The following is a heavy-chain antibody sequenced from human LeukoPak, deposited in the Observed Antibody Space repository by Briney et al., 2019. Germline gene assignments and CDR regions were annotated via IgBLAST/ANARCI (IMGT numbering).Heavy chain of an antibody. CDR3: ARHGHYYDSSGYSQLLDY. J-gene: IGHJ4*02. D-gene: IGHD3-22*01. Sequence: SETLSLTCTVSGDSISSYYWSWIRQPPGKGLEWIGYIYYSGSTNYNPSLKSRVTISVDTSKNQFSLKLSSVTAADTAVYYCARHGHYYDSSGYSQLLDYWGQGTLVTVSS. CDR2: IYYSGST. CDR1: GDSISSYY. V-gene: IGHV4-59*08.